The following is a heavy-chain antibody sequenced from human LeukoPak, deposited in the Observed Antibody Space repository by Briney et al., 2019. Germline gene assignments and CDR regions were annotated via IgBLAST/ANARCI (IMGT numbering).Heavy chain of an antibody. D-gene: IGHD2-15*01. V-gene: IGHV1-46*01. CDR1: GYTFTSYY. CDR2: INPSGGST. Sequence: ASVKVSCKASGYTFTSYYMHWVRQAPGQGLEWMGIINPSGGSTSYAQKFQGRVTMTRDTSTSTVYMELSSLRSEDTAVYYCARGRYRSGGSCYGRFNWFDPWGQGTLVTVSS. CDR3: ARGRYRSGGSCYGRFNWFDP. J-gene: IGHJ5*02.